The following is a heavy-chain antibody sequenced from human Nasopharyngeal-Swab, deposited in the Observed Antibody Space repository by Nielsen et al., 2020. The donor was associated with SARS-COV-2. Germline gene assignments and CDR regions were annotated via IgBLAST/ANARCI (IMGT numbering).Heavy chain of an antibody. J-gene: IGHJ6*02. CDR2: IWYDGSNK. CDR1: GFTFSSYG. CDR3: ARDDYSNYPYYYYGMDV. D-gene: IGHD4-11*01. Sequence: SLKISCAASGFTFSSYGMHWVRQARGKGLEWVAVIWYDGSNKYSADFVKGRFNISSDKSKNTLSQQMNSLRAEDTAVYYCARDDYSNYPYYYYGMDVWGQGTTVTVSS. V-gene: IGHV3-33*01.